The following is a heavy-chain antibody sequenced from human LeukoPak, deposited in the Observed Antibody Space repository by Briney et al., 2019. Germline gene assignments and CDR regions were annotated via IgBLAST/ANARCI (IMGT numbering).Heavy chain of an antibody. CDR1: GFIFSDYA. J-gene: IGHJ3*01. V-gene: IGHV3-23*01. CDR3: GMDPNGDYIGAFDF. D-gene: IGHD4-17*01. CDR2: ITGSGRGT. Sequence: GGSLRLSCAASGFIFSDYAMTWVRQIPGKGLEWVSSITGSGRGTQYGDSVKSRFTVSRDNSKNTLYLQMDSLRVEDTALYYCGMDPNGDYIGAFDFWGQGTLVTVSS.